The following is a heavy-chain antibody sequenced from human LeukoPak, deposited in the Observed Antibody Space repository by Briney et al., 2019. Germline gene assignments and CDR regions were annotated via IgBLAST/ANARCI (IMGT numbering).Heavy chain of an antibody. CDR3: ARDGSGFGPVDY. CDR1: GYTFTSYG. Sequence: ASVKVSCKASGYTFTSYGISWVRQAPGQGLEWMGWISVYSGNTNYAQKPQGRVTMTTDTSTSTAYMELRSLRSDDTAVYYCARDGSGFGPVDYWGQGTLVTVSS. D-gene: IGHD3-10*01. CDR2: ISVYSGNT. V-gene: IGHV1-18*01. J-gene: IGHJ4*02.